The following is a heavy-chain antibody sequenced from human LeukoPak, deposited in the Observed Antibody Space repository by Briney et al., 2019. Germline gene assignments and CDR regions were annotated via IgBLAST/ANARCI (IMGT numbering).Heavy chain of an antibody. V-gene: IGHV1-18*01. D-gene: IGHD3-9*01. CDR1: GYTFTSYG. CDR3: ARVHYDILTGYSYSDY. CDR2: ISAYNDNT. J-gene: IGHJ4*02. Sequence: ASVNVSCKASGYTFTSYGISWVRQAPGQGLEWMGWISAYNDNTNYAQKLQGRVTMTTDTSTSTAYMELRSLRSGDTAVYYCARVHYDILTGYSYSDYWGQGTLVTVSS.